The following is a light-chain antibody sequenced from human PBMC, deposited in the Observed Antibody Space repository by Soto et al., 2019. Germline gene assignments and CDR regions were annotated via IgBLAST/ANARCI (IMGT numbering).Light chain of an antibody. J-gene: IGLJ3*02. CDR2: NND. Sequence: QSVLTQSPSASGTPGQRVTIYCSGSSSNIGSNSVSWYQQLPGTAPKLLICNNDQRPSGVPDRFSGSKSGTSASLAISGLQSEDEADYYCATWDDSLDGRLFGGGTKVTVL. V-gene: IGLV1-44*01. CDR1: SSNIGSNS. CDR3: ATWDDSLDGRL.